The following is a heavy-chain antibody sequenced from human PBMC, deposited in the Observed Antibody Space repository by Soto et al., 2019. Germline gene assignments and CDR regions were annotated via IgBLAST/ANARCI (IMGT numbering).Heavy chain of an antibody. D-gene: IGHD3-3*01. CDR3: ARANYDFWSGYYYFDY. CDR1: GFTFSSYW. J-gene: IGHJ4*02. CDR2: IKQDGSEK. Sequence: GSLRLSCAASGFTFSSYWMSWVRQAPGKGLEWVANIKQDGSEKYYVDSVKGRFTISRDNAKNSLYLQMNSLRAEDTAVYYCARANYDFWSGYYYFDYWGQGTLVTVSS. V-gene: IGHV3-7*01.